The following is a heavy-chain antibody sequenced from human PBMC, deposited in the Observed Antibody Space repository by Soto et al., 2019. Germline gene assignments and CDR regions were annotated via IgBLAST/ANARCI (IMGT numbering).Heavy chain of an antibody. CDR2: IWNDGSTT. Sequence: LVEPGGGVAQPGRSLRLSCATSGFSFSPSGMHWVRQAPGKGLEWVAIIWNDGSTTYYADSVKGRFTISRDNSKNTLYLQMNSLRDEDTAVYYCARDGSHYDVDYWGEGTLVTVSS. CDR3: ARDGSHYDVDY. V-gene: IGHV3-33*01. D-gene: IGHD4-4*01. J-gene: IGHJ4*02. CDR1: GFSFSPSG.